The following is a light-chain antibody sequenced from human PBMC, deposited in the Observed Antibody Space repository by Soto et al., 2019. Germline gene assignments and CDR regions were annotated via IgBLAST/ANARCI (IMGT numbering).Light chain of an antibody. Sequence: DIQMTQSPSTLSGSVGDRVTITCRASQTISSWLAWYQQKPGKAPKLLIYKASTLKSGVPSRFSGTRSGTDFPLTISSLQPDDFATYYCQHYNSYSEALGQGPTVDIK. CDR2: KAS. CDR1: QTISSW. V-gene: IGKV1-5*03. J-gene: IGKJ1*01. CDR3: QHYNSYSEA.